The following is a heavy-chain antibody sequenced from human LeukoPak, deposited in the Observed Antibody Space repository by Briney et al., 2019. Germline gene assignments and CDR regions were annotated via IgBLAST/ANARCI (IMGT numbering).Heavy chain of an antibody. CDR2: IKQDGSEK. Sequence: GGSLRLSCAASGFTFSSYWMSWVRQAPGKGLEWVANIKQDGSEKYYVDSVRGRFTVSRDNAKNSLYLQMDSPRVEDTAVYYCARPGLYCSGGSCYPFESWGQGTLVTVSS. CDR3: ARPGLYCSGGSCYPFES. V-gene: IGHV3-7*01. CDR1: GFTFSSYW. J-gene: IGHJ4*02. D-gene: IGHD2-15*01.